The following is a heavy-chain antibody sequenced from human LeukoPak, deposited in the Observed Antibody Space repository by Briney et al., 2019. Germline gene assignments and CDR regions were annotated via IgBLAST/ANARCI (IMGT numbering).Heavy chain of an antibody. J-gene: IGHJ4*02. Sequence: SETLSLTCTVSGGSISSSDYFWGWIRQPPGKGLEWIGGVKYSGGAYYNPSLKSRVTVSVDTSKSQVSLKLTSVTAADTAVYYCARLGDSAMVRYFDYWGQGTLVTVSS. CDR2: VKYSGGA. D-gene: IGHD5-18*01. V-gene: IGHV4-39*01. CDR1: GGSISSSDYF. CDR3: ARLGDSAMVRYFDY.